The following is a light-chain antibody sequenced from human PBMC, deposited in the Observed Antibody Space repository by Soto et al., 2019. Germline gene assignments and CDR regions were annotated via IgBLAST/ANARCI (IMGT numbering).Light chain of an antibody. CDR2: LAS. J-gene: IGKJ1*01. Sequence: EIVLTQSPGTPSLSPGERATLSCRASQSISSNYLAWYQQKPGQAPRLLIYLASSRATGIPDRFSGSGSGTDFTLTISRLEPEDFAVYYCQQYVTSPRTFGQGTKVEI. CDR1: QSISSNY. V-gene: IGKV3-20*01. CDR3: QQYVTSPRT.